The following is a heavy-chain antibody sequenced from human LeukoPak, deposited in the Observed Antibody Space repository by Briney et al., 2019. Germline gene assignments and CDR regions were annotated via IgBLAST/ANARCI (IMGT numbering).Heavy chain of an antibody. CDR3: AREGGYYDFWSGHSRTDAFDI. Sequence: GGSLRLSCAASGFTFTDYSMSWVRQTPGKGLEWVSSVSSDGESTLHADSVKGRFTISRDNSKRTLFLQMNSLSAADTAVYYCAREGGYYDFWSGHSRTDAFDIWGQGTMVTVSS. CDR1: GFTFTDYS. CDR2: VSSDGEST. D-gene: IGHD3-3*01. V-gene: IGHV3-23*01. J-gene: IGHJ3*02.